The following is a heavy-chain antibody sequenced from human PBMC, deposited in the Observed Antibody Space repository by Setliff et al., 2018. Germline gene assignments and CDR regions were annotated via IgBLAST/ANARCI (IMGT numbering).Heavy chain of an antibody. V-gene: IGHV3-73*01. Sequence: GGSLRLSCAASGFTFSGAAIHWVRQATGKGLEWVGHIRSKADKYATDYGASAKGRFIISRDDSKTTAYLQMSSLKVEDTAMYYCILPCTSGWHNWLDPWGQGTLVTVSS. J-gene: IGHJ5*02. CDR2: IRSKADKYAT. D-gene: IGHD6-19*01. CDR1: GFTFSGAA. CDR3: ILPCTSGWHNWLDP.